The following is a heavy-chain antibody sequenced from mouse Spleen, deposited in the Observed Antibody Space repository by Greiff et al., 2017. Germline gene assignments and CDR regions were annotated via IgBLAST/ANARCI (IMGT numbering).Heavy chain of an antibody. V-gene: IGHV5-15*01. CDR3: ARQPDYYGSSWYFDV. CDR1: GFTFSDYG. Sequence: DVKLVESGGGLVKPGGSLKLSCAASGFTFSDYGMAWVRQAPGKGPEWVAFISNLAYSIYYADTVTGRFTISRENAKNTLYLEMSSLRSEDTAMYYCARQPDYYGSSWYFDVWGAGTTVTVSS. J-gene: IGHJ1*01. CDR2: ISNLAYSI. D-gene: IGHD1-1*01.